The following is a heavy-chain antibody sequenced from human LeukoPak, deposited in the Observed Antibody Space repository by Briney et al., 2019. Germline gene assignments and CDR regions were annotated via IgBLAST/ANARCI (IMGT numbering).Heavy chain of an antibody. J-gene: IGHJ4*02. Sequence: SETLSLTCTVSGGSISSYYWSWLRQPLGKELEWIGYIYTSGSTKYNPSLKSRVTMSVDTSKNQFSLNLNSVTAADTAVYYCARHRAIFDSFPFDSWGQGTLVTVSS. V-gene: IGHV4-4*09. CDR2: IYTSGST. CDR1: GGSISSYY. D-gene: IGHD3-3*01. CDR3: ARHRAIFDSFPFDS.